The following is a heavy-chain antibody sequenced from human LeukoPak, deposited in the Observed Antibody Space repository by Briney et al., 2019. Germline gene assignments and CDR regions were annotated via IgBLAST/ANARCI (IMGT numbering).Heavy chain of an antibody. CDR1: GGTFISHA. CDR2: IIAVFGTA. Sequence: ASVKVSCKASGGTFISHAISWVRQAPGQGLEWMGGIIAVFGTANYAQKFQGRVTMTTDTSTSTAYMELRSLRSDDTAVYYCARNDYYYYYMDVWGKGTTVTVSS. J-gene: IGHJ6*03. CDR3: ARNDYYYYYMDV. V-gene: IGHV1-69*05.